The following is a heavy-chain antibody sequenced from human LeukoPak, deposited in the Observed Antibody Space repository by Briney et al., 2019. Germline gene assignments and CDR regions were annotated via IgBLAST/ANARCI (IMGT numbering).Heavy chain of an antibody. J-gene: IGHJ4*02. V-gene: IGHV3-23*01. Sequence: GGSLRLSCAASGFTVSDYSMTWVRQAPGKGLEWVSAISGSGSYTDYADSVKGRFTISKDNSKNTVYMRMSSLRAEDTALYYCAKRRYDSSGHFDSWGQGTLVTVSS. CDR3: AKRRYDSSGHFDS. D-gene: IGHD3-22*01. CDR2: ISGSGSYT. CDR1: GFTVSDYS.